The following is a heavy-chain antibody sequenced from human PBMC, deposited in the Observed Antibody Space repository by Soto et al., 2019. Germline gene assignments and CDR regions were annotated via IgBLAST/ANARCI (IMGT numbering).Heavy chain of an antibody. CDR1: GYTFTSYY. CDR2: INPITGGT. Sequence: ASVKVSCKASGYTFTSYYIHWVRQAPGQGLEWMGWINPITGGTNYAPKFQGRVTMTRDTSITTAYMELSRLRSDDTAVYYCASYDILTGYDHSTGGYYYGMDVWGQRTTVTVSS. D-gene: IGHD3-9*01. V-gene: IGHV1-2*02. CDR3: ASYDILTGYDHSTGGYYYGMDV. J-gene: IGHJ6*02.